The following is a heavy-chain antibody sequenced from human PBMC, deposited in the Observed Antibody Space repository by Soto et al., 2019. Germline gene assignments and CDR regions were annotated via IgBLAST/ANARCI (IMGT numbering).Heavy chain of an antibody. V-gene: IGHV3-23*01. CDR2: IRGSGGST. CDR1: GSTPRTQA. Sequence: GGAMRPSKAASGSTPRTQAKSGGRPAPGKLQERVSAIRGSGGSTYYANSVKGRFTISRDNTNNTQYQQMNRLRAEATAVSYGAISPSSAGYLLGAFYFRGQGT. D-gene: IGHD3-9*01. CDR3: AISPSSAGYLLGAFYF. J-gene: IGHJ3*01.